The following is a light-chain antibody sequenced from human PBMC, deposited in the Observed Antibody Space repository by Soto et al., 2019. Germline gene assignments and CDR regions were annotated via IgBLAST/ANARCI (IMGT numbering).Light chain of an antibody. CDR2: DAS. V-gene: IGKV3-11*01. Sequence: EIVLTQSPATLSLSPGERATLSCRASQSIYSYLAWYQQKPGQAPRLLIYDASIRATGTQARFSASGSGTDFTLTISSLEPEDCAVYCCQQRSDWPRTFGRGTKLEIK. CDR1: QSIYSY. CDR3: QQRSDWPRT. J-gene: IGKJ2*01.